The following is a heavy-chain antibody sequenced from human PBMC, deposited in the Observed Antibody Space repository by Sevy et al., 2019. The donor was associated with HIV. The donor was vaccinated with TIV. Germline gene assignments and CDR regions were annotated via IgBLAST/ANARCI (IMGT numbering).Heavy chain of an antibody. CDR3: ARVGVGTTGTAYFDY. CDR2: IYYSGST. CDR1: GGSVSSGSYY. Sequence: SETLSLTCTVSGGSVSSGSYYWSWIRQPPGKGLEWIGYIYYSGSTNYNPSLKSRFTISVDTSKNQFSLKLSSVTAADTAVYYCARVGVGTTGTAYFDYWGQGTLVTVSS. J-gene: IGHJ4*02. V-gene: IGHV4-61*01. D-gene: IGHD1-1*01.